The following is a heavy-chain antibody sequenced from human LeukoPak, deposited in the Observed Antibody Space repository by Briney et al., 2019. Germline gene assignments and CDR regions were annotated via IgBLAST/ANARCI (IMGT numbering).Heavy chain of an antibody. CDR1: GGSISSSSYY. D-gene: IGHD3-10*01. CDR2: FYYSGST. J-gene: IGHJ6*02. CDR3: ARIPAGGFGELSFYYGMDV. V-gene: IGHV4-61*05. Sequence: SETLSLTCTVSGGSISSSSYYWGWIRQPPGKGLEWIGHFYYSGSTNYNPSLKSRVTIPVDTSKNQFSLKLNSVTAADTAVYYCARIPAGGFGELSFYYGMDVWGPGTTVTVSS.